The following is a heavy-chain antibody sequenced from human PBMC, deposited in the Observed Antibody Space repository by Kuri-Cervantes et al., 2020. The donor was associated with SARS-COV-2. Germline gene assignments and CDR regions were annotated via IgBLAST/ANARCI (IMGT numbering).Heavy chain of an antibody. J-gene: IGHJ4*02. D-gene: IGHD2-21*01. CDR2: ITYDGSNK. CDR1: GFTFNNYD. Sequence: GESLKISCSASGFTFNNYDMSWVRQAPGKGLEWVALITYDGSNKFYADSVKGRFTISRDNLKNTLYLQMGSLRAEDTAVYYCARVFGIVVVIAPPYYFDYWGQGTLVTVSS. CDR3: ARVFGIVVVIAPPYYFDY. V-gene: IGHV3-30*03.